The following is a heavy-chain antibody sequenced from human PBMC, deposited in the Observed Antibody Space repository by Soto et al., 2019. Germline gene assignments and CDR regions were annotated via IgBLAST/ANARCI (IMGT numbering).Heavy chain of an antibody. CDR2: INTYNGNT. Sequence: QVQLVQSGAEVKKPGASVKVSCKASGYTFTNYGISWVRQAPGQGLEWIGWINTYNGNTNYAQKLQGRVTMTTDTSRSTAYMAVRSLNCDDTAVYYGARRVGPTAGAFDIWGRGATVVVSS. CDR1: GYTFTNYG. J-gene: IGHJ3*02. D-gene: IGHD2-21*02. V-gene: IGHV1-18*01. CDR3: ARRVGPTAGAFDI.